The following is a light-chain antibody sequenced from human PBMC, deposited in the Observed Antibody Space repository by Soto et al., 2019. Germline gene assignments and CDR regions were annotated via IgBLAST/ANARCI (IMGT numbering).Light chain of an antibody. V-gene: IGKV3-20*01. Sequence: EIVLTQSPGTLSLSPGERATLSCRASQSVSNNYLAWYQQKPGQAPSLLIYDASSRATGIPDRFSGSGSGTDFTLTISRLEPEDFAMYYCQQYGSSAPITFGPGTRLEIE. J-gene: IGKJ5*01. CDR2: DAS. CDR1: QSVSNNY. CDR3: QQYGSSAPIT.